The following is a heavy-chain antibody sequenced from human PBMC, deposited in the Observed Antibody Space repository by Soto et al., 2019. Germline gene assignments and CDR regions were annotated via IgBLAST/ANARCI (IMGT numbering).Heavy chain of an antibody. V-gene: IGHV4-39*07. D-gene: IGHD3-10*01. J-gene: IGHJ6*02. CDR3: AGTRGSAVYFYFYGLDV. CDR2: TYSSGGA. Sequence: SETLSLTCSISGGSINGNNYSWGWIRQPPGRGLEWIGNTYSSGGAYYDPSFKSRASISVDTSKSQVFLKLTSVTAADTAIYYCAGTRGSAVYFYFYGLDVWGHGTTVTVSS. CDR1: GGSINGNNYS.